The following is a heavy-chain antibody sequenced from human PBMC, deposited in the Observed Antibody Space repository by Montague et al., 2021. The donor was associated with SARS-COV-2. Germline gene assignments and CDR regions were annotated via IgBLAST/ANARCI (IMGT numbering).Heavy chain of an antibody. J-gene: IGHJ4*02. V-gene: IGHV2-5*01. CDR3: AHRGMIRGLIFDY. CDR1: EFSLRSDDEG. Sequence: PALVKPTQTLTLTCTFSEFSLRSDDEGVAWIRQSPGQALEWLAVIYWNGDKRYSPSLQRRLTITKDTSENQVVLTMTNMDPVDTATYYCAHRGMIRGLIFDYWGQGTLVTVSS. D-gene: IGHD3-10*01. CDR2: IYWNGDK.